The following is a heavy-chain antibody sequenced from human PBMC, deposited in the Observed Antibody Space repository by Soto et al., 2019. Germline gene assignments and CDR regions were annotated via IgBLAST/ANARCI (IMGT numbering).Heavy chain of an antibody. CDR3: VKDRGADGAGACDPLH. CDR1: GFTFSSYG. J-gene: IGHJ1*01. V-gene: IGHV3-30*18. D-gene: IGHD2-21*02. CDR2: ISYDGSNE. Sequence: QVQLVESGGGVVQPGRSLRLSCAASGFTFSSYGMHWVRQAPGKGPEWVAVISYDGSNEYYAGSVKGRFTNSRDNSKNTLYLQMNCQKTEDTAVYYCVKDRGADGAGACDPLHWGQGTLISVSS.